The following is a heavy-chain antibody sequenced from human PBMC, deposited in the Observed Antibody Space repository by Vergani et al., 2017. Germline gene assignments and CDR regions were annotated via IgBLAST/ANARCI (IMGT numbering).Heavy chain of an antibody. D-gene: IGHD2-15*01. V-gene: IGHV4-4*07. Sequence: QVQLQESGPGLVKPSETLSLTCTVSGGSISSYYWSWIRQPAGKGLEWIGRIYTSGSTNYNPSLKSRVTISADTSKNQFSLKLSSVTAADTAVYYCARDRCSGGSCLFDYWGQGTLVTVSS. CDR1: GGSISSYY. J-gene: IGHJ4*02. CDR2: IYTSGST. CDR3: ARDRCSGGSCLFDY.